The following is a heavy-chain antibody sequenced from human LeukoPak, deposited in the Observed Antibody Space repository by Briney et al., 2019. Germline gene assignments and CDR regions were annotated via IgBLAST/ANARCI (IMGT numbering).Heavy chain of an antibody. CDR3: AKAPYSSGWYPHYYFDY. D-gene: IGHD6-19*01. V-gene: IGHV3-9*01. CDR2: ISWNSGSI. Sequence: PGGSLRPSCAASGFTFDDYAMHWVRQAPGKGLEWVSGISWNSGSIGYADSVKGRFTISRDNAKNSLYLQMNSLRAEDTALYYCAKAPYSSGWYPHYYFDYWGQGTLVTVSS. CDR1: GFTFDDYA. J-gene: IGHJ4*02.